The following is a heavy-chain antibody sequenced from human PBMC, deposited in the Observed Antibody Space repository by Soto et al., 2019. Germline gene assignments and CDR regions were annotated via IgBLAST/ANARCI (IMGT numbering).Heavy chain of an antibody. CDR2: ISYDGSNK. D-gene: IGHD2-21*02. Sequence: QVQLVESGGGVVQPGRSLRLSCAASGFTFSSYGMHWVRQAPGKGLAWVAVISYDGSNKYYADSVKGRFTISRDNSKNTLYLQMISLRAEDTAVYYCAKSTLVVVTATYFDYWGQGTLVTVSS. CDR3: AKSTLVVVTATYFDY. V-gene: IGHV3-30*18. CDR1: GFTFSSYG. J-gene: IGHJ4*02.